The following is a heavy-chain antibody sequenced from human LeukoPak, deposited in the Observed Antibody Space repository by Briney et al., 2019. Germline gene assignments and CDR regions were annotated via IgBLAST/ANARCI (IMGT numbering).Heavy chain of an antibody. CDR3: ARRDLYDTSGYGGNTFDV. Sequence: GESLKISCKVSGYRFTTYWIGWVRQMPGKGLEWMGIIDPHDSDTRYRPAFEGQVTISADKSINTAYLQWSSLKASDTAIYFCARRDLYDTSGYGGNTFDVWGQGTMVSVSS. J-gene: IGHJ3*01. D-gene: IGHD3-22*01. V-gene: IGHV5-51*01. CDR1: GYRFTTYW. CDR2: IDPHDSDT.